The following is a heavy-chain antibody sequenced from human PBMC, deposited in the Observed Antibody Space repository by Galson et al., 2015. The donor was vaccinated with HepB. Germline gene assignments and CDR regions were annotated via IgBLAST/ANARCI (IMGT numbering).Heavy chain of an antibody. V-gene: IGHV4-34*01. Sequence: SETLSLTCAVYGGSFSGYYWSWIRQPPGKGLEWIGEINHSGSTNYNPSLKSRVTISVDTSKNQFSLKLSSVTAADTAVYYCARVSEGQAARPGYYYYGMDVWGQGTTVTVSS. J-gene: IGHJ6*02. CDR3: ARVSEGQAARPGYYYYGMDV. D-gene: IGHD6-6*01. CDR2: INHSGST. CDR1: GGSFSGYY.